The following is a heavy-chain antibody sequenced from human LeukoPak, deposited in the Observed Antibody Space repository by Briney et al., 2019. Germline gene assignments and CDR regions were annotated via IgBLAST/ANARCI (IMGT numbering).Heavy chain of an antibody. J-gene: IGHJ4*02. CDR1: GFTFSSYA. V-gene: IGHV3-64*04. CDR3: ARGRPGDYFDS. Sequence: GGSLRLSCSASGFTFSSYAMHWVRQAPGKGLEYVSAISSNGGSTYYADSVKGRFTISRDNSKNTLHLQMNSLRAEDTAVYYCARGRPGDYFDSWGQGILVTVAS. D-gene: IGHD1-1*01. CDR2: ISSNGGST.